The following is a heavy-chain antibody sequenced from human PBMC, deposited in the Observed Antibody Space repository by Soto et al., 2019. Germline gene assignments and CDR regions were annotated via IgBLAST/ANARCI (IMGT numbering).Heavy chain of an antibody. J-gene: IGHJ4*02. V-gene: IGHV1-69*13. CDR3: ARGGPHIVVVPAAILDYFDY. Sequence: ASVKVSCKASGGTFISYAISWVRQAPGQGLEWMGGIIPIFGTANYAQKFQGRVTITADESTSTAYMELSSLRSEDTAVYYCARGGPHIVVVPAAILDYFDYWGQGTLVTVSS. D-gene: IGHD2-2*02. CDR2: IIPIFGTA. CDR1: GGTFISYA.